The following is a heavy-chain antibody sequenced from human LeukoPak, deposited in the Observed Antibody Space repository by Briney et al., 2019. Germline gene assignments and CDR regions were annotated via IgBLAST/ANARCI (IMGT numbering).Heavy chain of an antibody. J-gene: IGHJ4*02. Sequence: PGRSLRLSCAASGFTFSSYAMHWVRQAPGKGLEWVANIKQDGSEKYYVDSVKGRFTISRDNAKNSLYLQMNSLRAEDTAVYYCAREGVIVVVPADYWGQGTLVTVSS. D-gene: IGHD2-2*01. CDR1: GFTFSSYA. CDR2: IKQDGSEK. CDR3: AREGVIVVVPADY. V-gene: IGHV3-7*01.